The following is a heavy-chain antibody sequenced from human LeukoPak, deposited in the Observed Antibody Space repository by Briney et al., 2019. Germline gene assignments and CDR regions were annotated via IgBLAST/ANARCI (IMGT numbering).Heavy chain of an antibody. D-gene: IGHD2-21*02. Sequence: ASVKVSCKASGYTFTSYAMHWVRQAPGQRLEWMGWINAGNGNTKYSQKFQGRVTITRDTSASTVYMELSSLRSEDTAVYYCAGSLTIVVVTAPPGYWGQGTLVTVSS. J-gene: IGHJ4*02. CDR1: GYTFTSYA. V-gene: IGHV1-3*01. CDR3: AGSLTIVVVTAPPGY. CDR2: INAGNGNT.